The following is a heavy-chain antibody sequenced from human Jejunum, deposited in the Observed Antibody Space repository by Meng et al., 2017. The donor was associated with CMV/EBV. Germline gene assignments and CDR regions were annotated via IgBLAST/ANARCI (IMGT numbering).Heavy chain of an antibody. CDR2: TYYRSKWYS. V-gene: IGHV6-1*01. CDR3: ARGEDSSLDY. D-gene: IGHD6-13*01. CDR1: GDIVFSNTVA. Sequence: QLQPSGPGLVKPAQTLSLTCAIAGDIVFSNTVAWNWIRRSTSRGLEWLGRTYYRSKWYSEYTVSVRSRISITPDTSKNQFSLQLTSVTPDDTAVYYCARGEDSSLDYWGQGTLVTVSS. J-gene: IGHJ4*02.